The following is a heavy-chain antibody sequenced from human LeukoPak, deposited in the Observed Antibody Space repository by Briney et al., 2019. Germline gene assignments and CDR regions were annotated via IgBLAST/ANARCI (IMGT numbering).Heavy chain of an antibody. CDR3: TRDAVASSGTRWFDP. CDR2: ISGTSTYI. CDR1: GFTFSTYS. J-gene: IGHJ5*02. V-gene: IGHV3-21*01. Sequence: PGGSLRLSCAASGFTFSTYSMNWVRQAPGKGLEWVSSISGTSTYIYYADSLKGRFTISRDNAKNSLYLQMNSLRAEDTAVYYCTRDAVASSGTRWFDPWGQGTLVTVSS. D-gene: IGHD6-13*01.